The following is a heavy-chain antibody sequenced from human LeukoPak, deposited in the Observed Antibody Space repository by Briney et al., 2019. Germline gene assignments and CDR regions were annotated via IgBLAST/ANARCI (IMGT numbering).Heavy chain of an antibody. CDR3: ARDLLSDIVVVPAAFDY. J-gene: IGHJ4*02. D-gene: IGHD2-2*01. V-gene: IGHV4-39*07. Sequence: SETLSLTCTVSGGSISSSSYYWGWIRQPPGKGLEWIGSIYYSGSTYYNPSLKSRVTISVDTSKNQFSLKLSSVTAADTAVYYCARDLLSDIVVVPAAFDYWGQGTLVTVSS. CDR2: IYYSGST. CDR1: GGSISSSSYY.